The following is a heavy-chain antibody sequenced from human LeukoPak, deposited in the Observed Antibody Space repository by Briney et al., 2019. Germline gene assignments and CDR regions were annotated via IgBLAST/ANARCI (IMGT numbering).Heavy chain of an antibody. CDR3: ANEGGTMLRGDLDY. CDR2: LNQDGSEK. CDR1: GFTFSTYW. D-gene: IGHD3-10*01. J-gene: IGHJ4*02. V-gene: IGHV3-7*05. Sequence: GGSLRLSCAASGFTFSTYWMSWVRQAPGKGLEWVAILNQDGSEKYYVDSVKGRFTISRDNAENSLYLQMNSLRVEDTAIYYCANEGGTMLRGDLDYWGQGTLVTVSS.